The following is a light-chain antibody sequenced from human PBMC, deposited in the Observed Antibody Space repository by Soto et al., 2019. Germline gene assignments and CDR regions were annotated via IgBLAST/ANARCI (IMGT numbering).Light chain of an antibody. CDR2: EVI. J-gene: IGLJ1*01. CDR1: SSDIGAHNF. Sequence: LAHPSSVSGSPGQAITVSCSGTSSDIGAHNFVSWYQQHPGKAPKLIIYEVINRPSGVSDRFSGSKSGNTASLTISGLQSEDEADYYCNSYTTSNTFVFGSGTKVTVL. V-gene: IGLV2-14*03. CDR3: NSYTTSNTFV.